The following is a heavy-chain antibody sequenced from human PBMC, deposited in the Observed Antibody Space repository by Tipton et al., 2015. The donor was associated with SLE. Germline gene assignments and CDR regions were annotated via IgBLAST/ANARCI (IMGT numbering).Heavy chain of an antibody. J-gene: IGHJ5*01. CDR1: GASISSYS. D-gene: IGHD2-15*01. CDR3: ARVALRVWFNRFDS. V-gene: IGHV4-59*08. Sequence: LRLSCTVSGASISSYSWSWIRQPPGKGLEWIGYIYYSGSTNYNPSLKSRVTISVDTSKKQFSLKLSSGTAADTAVYYCARVALRVWFNRFDSWGQGTLVTVSS. CDR2: IYYSGST.